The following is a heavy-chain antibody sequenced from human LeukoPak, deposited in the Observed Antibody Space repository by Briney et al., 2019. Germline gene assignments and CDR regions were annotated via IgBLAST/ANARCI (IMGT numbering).Heavy chain of an antibody. CDR2: IKNDGSRT. CDR1: GFTLSSNW. Sequence: GGSLRLSCVASGFTLSSNWMHWVRQAPGKGLEWVSRIKNDGSRTTYADSVKGRFTIPRDNARNTLYLQMSSLRAEDTAVYYCVRSDWFDPWGQGTLVTVSS. CDR3: VRSDWFDP. V-gene: IGHV3-74*03. J-gene: IGHJ5*02.